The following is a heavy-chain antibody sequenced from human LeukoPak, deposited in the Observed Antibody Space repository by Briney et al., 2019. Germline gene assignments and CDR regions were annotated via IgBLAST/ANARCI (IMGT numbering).Heavy chain of an antibody. V-gene: IGHV3-11*04. D-gene: IGHD2-2*01. Sequence: GGSLRLSCAASGFTFSDYYMSWIRQAPGKGLEWVSYISGSGSTIYYADSVKGRFTISRDNAKNSLYLQMNNLRAEDTAVYYCARPRGCGSARCNNFDYWGQGTLVTVSS. J-gene: IGHJ4*02. CDR2: ISGSGSTI. CDR1: GFTFSDYY. CDR3: ARPRGCGSARCNNFDY.